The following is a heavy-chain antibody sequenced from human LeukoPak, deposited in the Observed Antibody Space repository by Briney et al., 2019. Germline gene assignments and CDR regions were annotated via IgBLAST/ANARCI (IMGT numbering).Heavy chain of an antibody. Sequence: GESLKISCKASGYSFSRYWIGWVRQMPGKGLEWMGIIYPGDSETRYSPSFQGQVTISADKSISTAYLQWSSLKASDNAVYYCARPSAAAVTTEGDYWGQGTLVTVSS. V-gene: IGHV5-51*01. D-gene: IGHD4-17*01. CDR2: IYPGDSET. CDR1: GYSFSRYW. CDR3: ARPSAAAVTTEGDY. J-gene: IGHJ4*02.